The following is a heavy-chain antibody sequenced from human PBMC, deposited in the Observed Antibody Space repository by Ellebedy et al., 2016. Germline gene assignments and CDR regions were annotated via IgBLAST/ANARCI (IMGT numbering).Heavy chain of an antibody. J-gene: IGHJ3*02. CDR3: ARRGSYSSSSISFDI. CDR2: IYPGDSDT. V-gene: IGHV5-51*01. D-gene: IGHD6-6*01. Sequence: GGSLRLXCKGSGYSFTSYWIGWVRQMPGKGLEWMGIIYPGDSDTRYSPSFQGQVTISADKSISTAYLQWSSLKASDTAMYYCARRGSYSSSSISFDIWGQGTMVTVSS. CDR1: GYSFTSYW.